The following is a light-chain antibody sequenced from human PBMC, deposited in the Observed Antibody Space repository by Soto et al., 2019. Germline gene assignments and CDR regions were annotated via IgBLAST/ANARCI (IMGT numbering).Light chain of an antibody. CDR2: EVV. CDR1: KNDIGVYDF. CDR3: KSYAGSNTYV. V-gene: IGLV2-8*01. J-gene: IGLJ1*01. Sequence: QSALPQPPSASGSPGQSVTISCTGTKNDIGVYDFVSWYQHHPGKAPRLIIYEVVQRPSGVPDRFSGSKSGNTASLTVSGLQAADEADYFCKSYAGSNTYVLGSGTKVTVL.